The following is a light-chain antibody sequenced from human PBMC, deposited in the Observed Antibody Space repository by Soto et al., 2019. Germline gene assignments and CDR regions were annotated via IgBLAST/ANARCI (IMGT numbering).Light chain of an antibody. CDR3: ATWDGSLPGEV. Sequence: QSVLTQSPSVSAAPGQKVTISCAGSSSNIGYNYVSSYQQLPRTAPKLLIYDNNKRPSGIPDRLSGSKSGTSGTLDITRLQTGDEADYYCATWDGSLPGEVFGGGTKLTVL. CDR2: DNN. V-gene: IGLV1-51*01. J-gene: IGLJ2*01. CDR1: SSNIGYNY.